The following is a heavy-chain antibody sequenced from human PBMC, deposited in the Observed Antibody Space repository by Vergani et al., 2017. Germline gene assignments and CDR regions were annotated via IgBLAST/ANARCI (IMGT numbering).Heavy chain of an antibody. CDR3: ARELCSGGSCYKYYFDY. CDR1: GGSISSYY. CDR2: IYYSGST. D-gene: IGHD2-15*01. Sequence: QVQLQESGPGLVKPSETLSLTCTVSGGSISSYYWRWIRQPPGKGLEWIGYIYYSGSTNYNPSLKSRVTISVDTSKNQFSLKLSSVTAADTAVYYCARELCSGGSCYKYYFDYGGQGTLVSVSS. J-gene: IGHJ4*02. V-gene: IGHV4-59*01.